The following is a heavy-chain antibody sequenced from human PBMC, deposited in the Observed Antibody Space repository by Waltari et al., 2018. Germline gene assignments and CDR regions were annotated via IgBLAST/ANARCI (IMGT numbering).Heavy chain of an antibody. J-gene: IGHJ1*01. D-gene: IGHD6-19*01. CDR1: GGSISSYY. CDR2: IYYSGST. V-gene: IGHV4-59*08. Sequence: QVQLQESGPGLVKPSETLSLTCTVSGGSISSYYWSWIRQPPGKGLEWIGYIYYSGSTNYNPSLKRRVTISVDTSKNQFSLKLSAVTAADTAVYYCARHSSGWYTGEYFQHWGQGTLVTVSS. CDR3: ARHSSGWYTGEYFQH.